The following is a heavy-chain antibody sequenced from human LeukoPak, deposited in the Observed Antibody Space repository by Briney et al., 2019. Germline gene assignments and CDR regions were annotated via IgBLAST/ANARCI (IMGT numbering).Heavy chain of an antibody. V-gene: IGHV1-2*02. D-gene: IGHD6-13*01. CDR3: ARGYSSNFFYYYYMDV. Sequence: ASVKVSCKASGYTFTGYYMHWVRQAPGQGLEWMGWINPNSGGTNCAQKFQDGVAVTRDTSISTAYMELSRLRSDDTAVYYCARGYSSNFFYYYYMDVWGKGTTVTVSS. J-gene: IGHJ6*03. CDR1: GYTFTGYY. CDR2: INPNSGGT.